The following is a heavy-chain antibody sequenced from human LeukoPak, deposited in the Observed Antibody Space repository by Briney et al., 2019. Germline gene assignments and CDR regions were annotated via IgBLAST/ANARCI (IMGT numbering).Heavy chain of an antibody. CDR2: ISGRGDST. CDR1: GFTFTNYA. D-gene: IGHD6-6*01. CDR3: AKDKNPSSSWFDP. V-gene: IGHV3-23*01. Sequence: GGSLRLSCAASGFTFTNYAMNWVRQAPGKGLEWVSSISGRGDSTFYADSVKGRFTISRDNSENTLYLQMNSLRAEDTAVYFCAKDKNPSSSWFDPWGQGTLVTVSS. J-gene: IGHJ5*02.